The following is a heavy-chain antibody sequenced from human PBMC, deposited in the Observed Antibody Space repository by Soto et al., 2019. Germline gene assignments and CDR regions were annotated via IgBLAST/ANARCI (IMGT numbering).Heavy chain of an antibody. Sequence: QVQLVQSGAEVKKPGSSVKVSCKVSGGSLNQYAISWVRQAPGQGLEWMGGIIPSFGRTSYAQKFQGRVTITADESTTTVNLELRGLRSEDSAIYFCADLSRGYCSSTTCPPDYWGQGPLVTVSS. CDR3: ADLSRGYCSSTTCPPDY. CDR1: GGSLNQYA. D-gene: IGHD2-15*01. CDR2: IIPSFGRT. J-gene: IGHJ4*02. V-gene: IGHV1-69*12.